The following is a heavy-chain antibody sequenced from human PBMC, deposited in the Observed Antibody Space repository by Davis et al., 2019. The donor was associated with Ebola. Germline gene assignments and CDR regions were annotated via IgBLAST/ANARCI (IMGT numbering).Heavy chain of an antibody. CDR1: GGSFSGYY. J-gene: IGHJ3*02. CDR3: AKHYRSANDAVDI. Sequence: MPGGSLRLSCAVYGGSFSGYYCSWIRQPPGKGLEWIGYVYKPETIYYNPSLKSRVILSVDTSKNQFSLKLSSVTAADTATYYCAKHYRSANDAVDIWGQGTMVVVSS. D-gene: IGHD1-1*01. V-gene: IGHV4-4*08. CDR2: VYKPETI.